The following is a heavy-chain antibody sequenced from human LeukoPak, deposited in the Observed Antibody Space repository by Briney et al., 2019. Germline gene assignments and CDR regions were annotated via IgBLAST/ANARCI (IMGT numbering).Heavy chain of an antibody. D-gene: IGHD3-10*01. CDR2: IYNNEST. Sequence: PPETLSLTCSVSGGSVSSYYWSWIRQPAGKGLEWIGHIYNNESTNCNPSLKSRVAMSVDTSKNQFSLKVSSVTAADTAVYYCARDLTMVRGMDVWGQGTTVTVSS. CDR3: ARDLTMVRGMDV. J-gene: IGHJ6*02. V-gene: IGHV4-4*07. CDR1: GGSVSSYY.